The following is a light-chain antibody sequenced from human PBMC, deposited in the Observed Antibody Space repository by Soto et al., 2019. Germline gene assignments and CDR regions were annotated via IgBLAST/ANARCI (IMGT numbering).Light chain of an antibody. CDR1: QSVSSN. Sequence: EIVLTQSPGALSLSPGERATLSRRASQSVSSNLAWYQQKPGQAPRLLIHGASTRATGIPARFSGSGSGTEFSLTISSLQSEDFAVYYCQQYNNWPPITFGQGTRLEI. CDR2: GAS. V-gene: IGKV3-15*01. CDR3: QQYNNWPPIT. J-gene: IGKJ5*01.